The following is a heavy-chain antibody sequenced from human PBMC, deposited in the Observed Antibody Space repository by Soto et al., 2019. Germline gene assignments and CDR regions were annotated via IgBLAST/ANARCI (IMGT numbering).Heavy chain of an antibody. CDR2: IKQDGSEK. V-gene: IGHV3-7*03. CDR1: GFTFSSYW. D-gene: IGHD1-7*01. J-gene: IGHJ6*02. CDR3: AREGSTITGTTWPGNYYYGMDV. Sequence: EVQLVESGGGLVQPGGSLRLSCAASGFTFSSYWMSWVRQAPGKGLEWVANIKQDGSEKYYVDSVKGRFTISRDNAKNSLYLQMNSLRAEDTAVYYCAREGSTITGTTWPGNYYYGMDVWGQGTTVTVSS.